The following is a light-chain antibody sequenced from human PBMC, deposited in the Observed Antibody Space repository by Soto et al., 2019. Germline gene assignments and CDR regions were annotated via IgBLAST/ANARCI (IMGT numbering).Light chain of an antibody. J-gene: IGLJ2*01. V-gene: IGLV1-47*01. CDR2: RND. CDR1: SSSVGSNY. CDR3: SGWDDSLDGPV. Sequence: QSVLTQPPSASGTPGQSVTISCSGSSSSVGSNYISWYQRVPGAAPTLLIYRNDQRPSGVPDRFSGSRSATSASLAISGLRSADEADYFCSGWDDSLDGPVFGGGTQLTVL.